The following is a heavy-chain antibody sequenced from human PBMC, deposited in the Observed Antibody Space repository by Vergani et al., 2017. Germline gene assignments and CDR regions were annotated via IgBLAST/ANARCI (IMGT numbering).Heavy chain of an antibody. J-gene: IGHJ1*01. V-gene: IGHV1-46*01. D-gene: IGHD3-3*01. Sequence: QVQLVQSGAEVKKPGSSVKVSCKASGYTFTSYYMHWVRQAPGQGLEWMGIIKPSGGRTSYAQKFKGRVNMTRDTSTSTVYMELSSLRLEDTAVYYCARGSSYYDFWSGYGASQEYFEHWGQGTLVTVSS. CDR1: GYTFTSYY. CDR2: IKPSGGRT. CDR3: ARGSSYYDFWSGYGASQEYFEH.